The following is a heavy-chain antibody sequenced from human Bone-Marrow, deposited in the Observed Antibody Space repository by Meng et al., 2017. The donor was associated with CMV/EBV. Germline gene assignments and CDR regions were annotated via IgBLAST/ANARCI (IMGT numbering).Heavy chain of an antibody. Sequence: GESLKISCKASGYSFTMYWIGWVRQMPGKGLEWMGIIYPGDSDTTYSPSFQGQVTISVDKSINTAYLQWSSLKASDTAMYYCARPTTYYYGMDVWGQGTTVTGSS. D-gene: IGHD5-12*01. J-gene: IGHJ6*01. CDR1: GYSFTMYW. CDR3: ARPTTYYYGMDV. CDR2: IYPGDSDT. V-gene: IGHV5-51*01.